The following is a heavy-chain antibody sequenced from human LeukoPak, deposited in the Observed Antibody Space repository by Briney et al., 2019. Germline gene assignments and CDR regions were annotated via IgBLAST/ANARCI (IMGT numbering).Heavy chain of an antibody. V-gene: IGHV4-38-2*02. CDR2: IYHSGST. Sequence: PSETLSLTCTVSGGSISSGYYWGWIRQPPGKGLEWIGSIYHSGSTYYNPSLKSRVTISVDTSKNQFSLKLSSVTAADTAVYYCARDIIAVAEMYYFDYWGQGTLVTVSS. CDR1: GGSISSGYY. D-gene: IGHD6-19*01. J-gene: IGHJ4*02. CDR3: ARDIIAVAEMYYFDY.